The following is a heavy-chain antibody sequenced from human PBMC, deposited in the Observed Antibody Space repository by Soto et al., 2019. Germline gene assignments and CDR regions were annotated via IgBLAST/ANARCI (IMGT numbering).Heavy chain of an antibody. V-gene: IGHV3-13*01. CDR2: IDIAGAT. D-gene: IGHD5-12*01. Sequence: ESGGGLVQPGESLRLSCAASGFTFSNFDMHWVRQTTGKGLEWVSAIDIAGATYYADSVKGRFTISREKAKNSLYLQMNSLRADDTAVYYCARAARWLQSRYFDLWGRGTLVTVSS. CDR3: ARAARWLQSRYFDL. J-gene: IGHJ2*01. CDR1: GFTFSNFD.